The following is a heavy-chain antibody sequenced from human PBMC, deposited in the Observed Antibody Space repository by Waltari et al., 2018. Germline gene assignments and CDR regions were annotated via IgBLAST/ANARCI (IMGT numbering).Heavy chain of an antibody. V-gene: IGHV1-69*13. CDR1: GGTFSSYA. Sequence: QVKLVQSGAEVKKHGSSVKLSCKASGGTFSSYAISSVRHAPGQGLEWMGGIIPIFGTANYAQKFQGRVTITADESTSTAYMELSSLRSEDTAVYYCARDRIAVAGLSWFDPWGQGTLVTVSS. D-gene: IGHD6-19*01. J-gene: IGHJ5*02. CDR3: ARDRIAVAGLSWFDP. CDR2: IIPIFGTA.